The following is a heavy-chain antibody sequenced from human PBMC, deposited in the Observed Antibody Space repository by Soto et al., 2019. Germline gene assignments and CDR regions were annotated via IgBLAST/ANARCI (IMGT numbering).Heavy chain of an antibody. CDR2: ISSNGGST. Sequence: GGSLRLSCAASGFTFSSYAMHWVRQAPGKGLEYVSAISSNGGSTYYADSVKGRFTISRDNSKNTLYLQMGSLRAEDMAVYYCARGPRRDGYNGGAFDIWGQGTMVTVSS. CDR1: GFTFSSYA. V-gene: IGHV3-64*02. CDR3: ARGPRRDGYNGGAFDI. J-gene: IGHJ3*02. D-gene: IGHD3-16*01.